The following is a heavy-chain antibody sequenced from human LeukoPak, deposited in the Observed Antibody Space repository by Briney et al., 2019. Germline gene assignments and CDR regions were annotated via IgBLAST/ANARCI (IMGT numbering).Heavy chain of an antibody. CDR2: LNPNSGGT. J-gene: IGHJ4*02. V-gene: IGHV1-2*02. D-gene: IGHD5-12*01. CDR1: GYTFTGYY. CDR3: ATSGYSDSGYFDC. Sequence: ASVKVSCKASGYTFTGYYMHWVRQAPGQGLEWMGWLNPNSGGTNYAQKLQGRVTMTRDTSISAAYMELNRLRSDDTAVYYCATSGYSDSGYFDCWGQGTLVTVSS.